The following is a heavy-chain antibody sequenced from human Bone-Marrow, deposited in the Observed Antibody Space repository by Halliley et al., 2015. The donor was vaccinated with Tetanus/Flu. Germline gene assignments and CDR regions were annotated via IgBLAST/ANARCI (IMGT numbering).Heavy chain of an antibody. Sequence: QLVQSGVEVKKPGASVKVSCKASGYTFTSYGISWVRQAPGQGLEWMGWISTYDGDRNYAQKLQGRVTMTTDTSASTAYMDLRSLTSDDTAVYYCVRDLHYYGSENYYDDTFDIWGQGTMVTVSS. CDR1: GYTFTSYG. D-gene: IGHD3-10*01. CDR2: ISTYDGDR. J-gene: IGHJ3*02. CDR3: VRDLHYYGSENYYDDTFDI. V-gene: IGHV1-18*01.